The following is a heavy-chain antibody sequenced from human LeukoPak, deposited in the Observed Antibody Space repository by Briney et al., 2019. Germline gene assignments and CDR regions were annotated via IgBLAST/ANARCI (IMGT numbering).Heavy chain of an antibody. CDR3: AKLGTTNPLYFFDY. CDR2: ISTGGTST. J-gene: IGHJ4*02. CDR1: GFTFSSYS. V-gene: IGHV3-23*01. Sequence: SGGSLRLSCAASGFTFSSYSMSWVRQAPGKGLEWVSAISTGGTSTYYADSVKGRFTISRDNSKNTLSLQMNNLRAEDTAVYYCAKLGTTNPLYFFDYWGPGTLVTVSS. D-gene: IGHD1-26*01.